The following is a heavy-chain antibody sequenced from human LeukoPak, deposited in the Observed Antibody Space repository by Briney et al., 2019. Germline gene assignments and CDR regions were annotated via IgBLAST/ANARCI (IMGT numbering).Heavy chain of an antibody. J-gene: IGHJ4*02. CDR1: GFTFRSYS. D-gene: IGHD6-13*01. V-gene: IGHV3-21*04. CDR3: AVGVTLIAAATTFDY. CDR2: ITASSTAI. Sequence: PGGSLRLSCAASGFTFRSYSMNWVRQAPGKGLEWVSSITASSTAIYSADSVKGRFTISRDNSKNTLYLQMNSLRVEDTAVYYCAVGVTLIAAATTFDYWGQGALVTVSS.